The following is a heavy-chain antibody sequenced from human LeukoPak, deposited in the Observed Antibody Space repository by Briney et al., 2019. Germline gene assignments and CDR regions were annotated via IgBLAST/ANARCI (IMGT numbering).Heavy chain of an antibody. CDR3: AKGIQWELPLEY. D-gene: IGHD1-26*01. CDR2: IGGRGDKT. Sequence: PGGSLRLSCAASGFTFRNYAMSWVRQAPGKGLEWGSVIGGRGDKTYYAGSAKGRFTISRDNSKNTLYLQMNSLRDVDTAIYYCAKGIQWELPLEYWGQGTLVTVSS. V-gene: IGHV3-23*01. CDR1: GFTFRNYA. J-gene: IGHJ4*02.